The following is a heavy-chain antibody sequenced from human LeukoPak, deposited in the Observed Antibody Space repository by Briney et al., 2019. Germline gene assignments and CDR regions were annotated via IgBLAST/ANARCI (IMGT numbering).Heavy chain of an antibody. CDR2: IKQDGSEK. J-gene: IGHJ4*02. D-gene: IGHD6-13*01. Sequence: GGSLRLSCAASEFIFSGYWMNWVHQAPGKGLEWVANIKQDGSEKQYVDSVRGRFTISRDNAKNSLYLQMNSLRVEDTAVYYCARDGFVGAADYWGQGTLVTVSS. CDR3: ARDGFVGAADY. CDR1: EFIFSGYW. V-gene: IGHV3-7*01.